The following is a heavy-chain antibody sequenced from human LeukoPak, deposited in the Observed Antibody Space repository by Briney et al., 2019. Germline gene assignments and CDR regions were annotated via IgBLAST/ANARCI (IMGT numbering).Heavy chain of an antibody. CDR2: IYYSGST. Sequence: SETLSLTCTVSGGSISSYYWSWIRQPPGKGLEWIGYIYYSGSTYYNPSLKSRVTISVDTSKNQFSLKLSSVTAADTAVYYCARALRDGYNVDYWGQGTLVTVSS. V-gene: IGHV4-30-4*08. CDR1: GGSISSYY. J-gene: IGHJ4*02. D-gene: IGHD5-24*01. CDR3: ARALRDGYNVDY.